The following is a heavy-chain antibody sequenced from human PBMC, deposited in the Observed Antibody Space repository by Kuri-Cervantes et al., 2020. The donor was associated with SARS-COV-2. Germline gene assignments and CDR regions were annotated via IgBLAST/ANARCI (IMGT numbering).Heavy chain of an antibody. CDR2: INPSGGST. Sequence: ASVKGSCKASGYTFTGYYMHWVRQAPGQGLEWMGIINPSGGSTSYAQKFQGRVTMTRDTSTSTVYMELSSLRSEDTAVYYCARDPAGVYYYYYYMDVWGKGTTVTVSS. CDR3: ARDPAGVYYYYYYMDV. CDR1: GYTFTGYY. V-gene: IGHV1-46*01. J-gene: IGHJ6*03.